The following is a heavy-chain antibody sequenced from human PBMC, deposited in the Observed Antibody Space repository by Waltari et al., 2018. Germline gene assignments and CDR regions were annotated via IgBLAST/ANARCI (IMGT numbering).Heavy chain of an antibody. Sequence: EVQLVESGGGLVKPGGSLRLSCAASGFTFSSYSMTWVRSAPGKGLEWVSSIRSSSSYIYYADSVKGRFTISRDNAKNSLYLQMNSLRAEDTAVYYCARGHCSGGSCYMDYWGQGTLVTVSS. V-gene: IGHV3-21*01. D-gene: IGHD2-15*01. CDR1: GFTFSSYS. J-gene: IGHJ4*02. CDR2: IRSSSSYI. CDR3: ARGHCSGGSCYMDY.